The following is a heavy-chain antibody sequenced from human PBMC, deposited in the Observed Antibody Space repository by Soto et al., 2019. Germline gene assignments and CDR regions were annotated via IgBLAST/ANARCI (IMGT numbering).Heavy chain of an antibody. Sequence: QVQLLESGPGLGKPSQTLSLTCSGSGGSIRTRTNYWSWIRQHPGKGLEWIASTYDSVNPYFNPSLESRTTISVDTFDDRFSLKVTSVTAADTAVYYCARGVRVGDRRIWYFDLWGRGTLVTVSS. V-gene: IGHV4-31*03. CDR1: GGSIRTRTNY. CDR2: TYDSVNP. J-gene: IGHJ2*01. CDR3: ARGVRVGDRRIWYFDL. D-gene: IGHD3-3*01.